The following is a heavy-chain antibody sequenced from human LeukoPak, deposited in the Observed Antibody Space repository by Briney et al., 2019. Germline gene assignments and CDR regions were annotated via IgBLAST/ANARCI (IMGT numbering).Heavy chain of an antibody. V-gene: IGHV3-21*01. CDR2: MSSRSSYI. J-gene: IGHJ6*03. CDR1: RFTFSSYS. CDR3: ARDNSESYYYMDV. Sequence: SGGTLILPCAASRFTFSSYSMKWVRQAPGMGLEWVPSMSSRSSYIYYSYSDKGRYTISRHNAHTSLYLNLNSQRAQDMAVYYVARDNSESYYYMDVWGKGTTVTVSS. D-gene: IGHD1-26*01.